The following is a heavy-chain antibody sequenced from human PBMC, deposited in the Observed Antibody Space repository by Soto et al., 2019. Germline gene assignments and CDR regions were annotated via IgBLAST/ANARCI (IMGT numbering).Heavy chain of an antibody. D-gene: IGHD6-19*01. CDR1: GYTFTKYV. Sequence: ASVKVSCKASGYTFTKYVIHWVRQAPGQRLEWMGWINAGNGNTKYSQKFQVRSIMTRDTSARTAYMELSSLRSEDTAVYYCARVRFSSGWYEDFQHWGQGTLVTVSS. CDR3: ARVRFSSGWYEDFQH. CDR2: INAGNGNT. V-gene: IGHV1-3*01. J-gene: IGHJ1*01.